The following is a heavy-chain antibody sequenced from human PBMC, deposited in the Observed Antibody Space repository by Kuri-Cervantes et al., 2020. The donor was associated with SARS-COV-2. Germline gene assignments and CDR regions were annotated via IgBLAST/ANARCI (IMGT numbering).Heavy chain of an antibody. D-gene: IGHD6-13*01. CDR2: IRSKANSYAT. CDR1: GFTFSGSA. J-gene: IGHJ4*02. CDR3: VGGQAAGPRGFGY. Sequence: LSLTCAASGFTFSGSAMHWVRQASGKGLEWVGRIRSKANSYATAYAASVKGRFTISRDGSKNTAYLQMNSLKTEDTAVYYCVGGQAAGPRGFGYWGQGTLVTVSS. V-gene: IGHV3-73*01.